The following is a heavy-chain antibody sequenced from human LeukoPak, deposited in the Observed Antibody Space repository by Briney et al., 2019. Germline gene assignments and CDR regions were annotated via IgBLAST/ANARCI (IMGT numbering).Heavy chain of an antibody. CDR1: GYSFTSYW. Sequence: GESLKISCKGSGYSFTSYWIGWVRQMPGKGLEWMGIIYPGDSDTRYSPSFQGQVTISADKSISTAYLQWSSLKASDTAMYYCASHTGYRSSMSCFHAFDIWGQGTMVTVSS. CDR2: IYPGDSDT. V-gene: IGHV5-51*01. J-gene: IGHJ3*02. CDR3: ASHTGYRSSMSCFHAFDI. D-gene: IGHD2-2*01.